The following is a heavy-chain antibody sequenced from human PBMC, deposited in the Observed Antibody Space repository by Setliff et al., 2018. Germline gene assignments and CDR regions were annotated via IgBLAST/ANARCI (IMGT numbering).Heavy chain of an antibody. J-gene: IGHJ6*02. CDR3: TRGKMDVVAAAGEYCAMDV. Sequence: SVKVSCKATGYTFKDSIISWVRQAPGQGLEWMGGTFPMFDRPKYEQKFQDRVKITADESTNTVYIEFSSLRSEDSAVYYCTRGKMDVVAAAGEYCAMDVWGQGTTVTVSS. D-gene: IGHD6-13*01. V-gene: IGHV1-69*13. CDR1: GYTFKDSI. CDR2: TFPMFDRP.